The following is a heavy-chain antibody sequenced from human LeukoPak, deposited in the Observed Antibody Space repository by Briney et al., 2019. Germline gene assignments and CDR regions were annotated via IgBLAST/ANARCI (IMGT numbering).Heavy chain of an antibody. J-gene: IGHJ4*02. Sequence: GGSLRLSCAASGFTVSSNYMSWVRQAPGKGLEWVSVIYSGGSTYYADSVKGRFTISRDNAKNSLYLQMNSLRAEDTAVYYCASEGRVGPSPPFDYWGQGTLVTVSS. V-gene: IGHV3-53*01. CDR1: GFTVSSNY. CDR2: IYSGGST. CDR3: ASEGRVGPSPPFDY.